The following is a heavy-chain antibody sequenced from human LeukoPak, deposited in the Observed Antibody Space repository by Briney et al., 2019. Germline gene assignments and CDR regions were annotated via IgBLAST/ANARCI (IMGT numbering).Heavy chain of an antibody. D-gene: IGHD1-26*01. CDR2: IIPIFGTA. J-gene: IGHJ4*02. V-gene: IGHV1-69*13. Sequence: GASVKVSCKASGYTFTSYGISWVRQAPGQGLEWMGGIIPIFGTASYAQKFQGRVTITADESTSTAYMELSSLRSEDTAVYYCARDRSGSYYPDYWGQGTLVTVSS. CDR1: GYTFTSYG. CDR3: ARDRSGSYYPDY.